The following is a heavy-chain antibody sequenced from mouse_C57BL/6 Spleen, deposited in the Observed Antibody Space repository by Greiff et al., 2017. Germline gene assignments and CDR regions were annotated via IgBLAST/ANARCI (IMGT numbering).Heavy chain of an antibody. V-gene: IGHV1-55*01. CDR1: GYTFTSYW. CDR2: IYPGSGST. CDR3: ARDGSSYWAMDY. J-gene: IGHJ4*01. Sequence: QVQLKQPGAELVKPGASVKMSCKASGYTFTSYWITWVKQRPGQGLEWIGDIYPGSGSTNYNEKFKSKATLTVDTSSSTAYMQLSSLTSEDSAVYYCARDGSSYWAMDYWGQGTSVTVSS. D-gene: IGHD1-1*01.